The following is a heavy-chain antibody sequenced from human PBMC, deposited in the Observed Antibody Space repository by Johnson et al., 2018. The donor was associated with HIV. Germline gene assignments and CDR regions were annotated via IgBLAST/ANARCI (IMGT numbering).Heavy chain of an antibody. V-gene: IGHV3-13*01. CDR1: GFTFSSYD. D-gene: IGHD6-6*01. J-gene: IGHJ3*02. CDR3: ARDEWSRSSGDAFDI. CDR2: IGTAGDT. Sequence: SCAASGFTFSSYDMHWVRQATGKGLEWVSAIGTAGDTYSPGSVKGRFTISRENAKNSLYLQMNSLRPEDTAVYYCARDEWSRSSGDAFDIWGQGTMVTVSS.